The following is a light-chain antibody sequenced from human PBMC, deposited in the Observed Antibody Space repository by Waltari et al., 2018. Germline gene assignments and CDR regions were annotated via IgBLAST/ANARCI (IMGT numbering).Light chain of an antibody. CDR2: AAS. CDR3: QQSYSTPPYT. V-gene: IGKV1-39*01. CDR1: HSISNY. Sequence: DIQMTQSPSSLSASVGDRVTITCRASHSISNYLNWYQQRPGKAPKYLIYAASSLQSGVPSRFSGSGSGTDFTLTISSLQPEDFATYYCQQSYSTPPYTFGQGTKLEIK. J-gene: IGKJ2*01.